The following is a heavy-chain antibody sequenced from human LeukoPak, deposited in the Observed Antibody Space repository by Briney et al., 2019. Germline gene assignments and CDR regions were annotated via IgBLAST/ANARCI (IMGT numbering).Heavy chain of an antibody. J-gene: IGHJ6*02. CDR1: GYTFTTYY. V-gene: IGHV1-46*01. CDR3: ARDGRSVHDSASYLYGMDV. D-gene: IGHD3-10*01. Sequence: GASGTLSFTAAGYTFTTYYVHWVRQAPGQGLGGRGMINISGSSTTDAQKVKGRGTMTSDMSTSTVYLELSSLRSEDTAVYYSARDGRSVHDSASYLYGMDVWGQGTTVTVSS. CDR2: INISGSST.